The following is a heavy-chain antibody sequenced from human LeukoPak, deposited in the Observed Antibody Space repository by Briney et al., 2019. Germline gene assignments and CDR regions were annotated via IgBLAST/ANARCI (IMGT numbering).Heavy chain of an antibody. V-gene: IGHV3-23*01. Sequence: PGGSLRLSCAASGFTFSTYAMTWVRLAPGKGLEWVSTITASRDYTYYADSVKGRFTISRDDSKNTLYLQMSSLRAEDTALYHCAKGKLAFDSWGQGTLVTVSS. CDR2: ITASRDYT. CDR3: AKGKLAFDS. CDR1: GFTFSTYA. J-gene: IGHJ4*02.